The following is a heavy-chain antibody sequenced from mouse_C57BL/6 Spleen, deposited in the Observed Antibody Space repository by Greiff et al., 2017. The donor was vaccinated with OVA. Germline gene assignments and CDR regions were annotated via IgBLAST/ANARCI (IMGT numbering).Heavy chain of an antibody. CDR2: IWTGGGT. CDR3: ARNGDYDGEAWFAY. V-gene: IGHV2-9-1*01. D-gene: IGHD2-4*01. J-gene: IGHJ3*01. Sequence: QVQLQQSGPGLVAPSQSLSITCTVSGFSLTSYAISWVRQPPGKGLEWLGVIWTGGGTNYNSALKSRLSISKDNSKSQIFLKMNSLQTDDTARYYCARNGDYDGEAWFAYWGQGTLVTVSA. CDR1: GFSLTSYA.